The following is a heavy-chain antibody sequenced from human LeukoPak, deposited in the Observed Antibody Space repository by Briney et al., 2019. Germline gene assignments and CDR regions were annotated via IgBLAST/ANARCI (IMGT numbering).Heavy chain of an antibody. CDR3: ARQGYLVSKITELDY. CDR1: GYSFSSYW. J-gene: IGHJ4*02. D-gene: IGHD1-14*01. V-gene: IGHV5-51*01. CDR2: IYPSDSDT. Sequence: GESLKISCKGSGYSFSSYWIGWVRQMPGKGLEWMGIIYPSDSDTRYSPSFRGQVTISVDKSVNTAYLQWSSLKASDTAMYYCARQGYLVSKITELDYWGQGTLVTVSS.